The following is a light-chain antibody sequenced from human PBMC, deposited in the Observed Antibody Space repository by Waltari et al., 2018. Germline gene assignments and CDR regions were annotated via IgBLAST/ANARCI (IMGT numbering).Light chain of an antibody. CDR2: GAS. CDR1: QSVGRS. CDR3: QHYVRLPAT. V-gene: IGKV3-20*01. Sequence: EIVLTQSPGTLSLSPGERATLSCRASQSVGRSLAWYQQKPGQAPRLLIYGASSRDTGIPDRFSGSGSGTDFSLTISRLGPEDVAVYYCQHYVRLPATFGQGTKVEIK. J-gene: IGKJ1*01.